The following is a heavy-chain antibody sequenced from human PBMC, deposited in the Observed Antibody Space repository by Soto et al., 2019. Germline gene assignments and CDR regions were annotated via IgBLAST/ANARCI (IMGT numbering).Heavy chain of an antibody. V-gene: IGHV2-5*02. CDR3: AHRVLRTVFGLVTTTAIYFAF. Sequence: QITLNESGPTVVRPTETLTLTCRFSGFSLTTSGVGMGWIRQSPGKAPEWLALIYWDDDKRYSASLKSRLTITKDTSKNQVVLTVSDLDPTDTATYYCAHRVLRTVFGLVTTTAIYFAFWGQGTPVAVSS. D-gene: IGHD3-3*01. CDR1: GFSLTTSGVG. J-gene: IGHJ4*02. CDR2: IYWDDDK.